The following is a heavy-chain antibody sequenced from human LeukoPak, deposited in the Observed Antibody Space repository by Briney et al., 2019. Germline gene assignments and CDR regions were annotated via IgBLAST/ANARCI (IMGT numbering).Heavy chain of an antibody. J-gene: IGHJ4*02. CDR1: GFTFSSYA. CDR2: ISGSGDST. D-gene: IGHD3-22*01. Sequence: GGSLRLSCAASGFTFSSYAMSWVRQAPGKGLEWVSTISGSGDSTFYADSVKGRFTISRDNSKNTLYLQMNSLRAEDTAVYYCARATYYYDSSGYYVFYFDNWGQGTLVTVSS. V-gene: IGHV3-23*01. CDR3: ARATYYYDSSGYYVFYFDN.